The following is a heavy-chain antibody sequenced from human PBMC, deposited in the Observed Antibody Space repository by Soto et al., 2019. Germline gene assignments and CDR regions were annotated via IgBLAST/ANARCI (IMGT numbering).Heavy chain of an antibody. CDR2: ISHIGST. D-gene: IGHD2-15*01. Sequence: QVQLQESGPGLVKPSQTLSLTCTVSGGSISSGSYYWSWIRQPPGKGLEWAGHISHIGSTYYNPSLESRITILVDRSKNQFSLKLNSVTAADTAVYYCARVADCSGGSCLNNWFDPWGQGTLVTVSS. CDR1: GGSISSGSYY. V-gene: IGHV4-30-4*01. CDR3: ARVADCSGGSCLNNWFDP. J-gene: IGHJ5*02.